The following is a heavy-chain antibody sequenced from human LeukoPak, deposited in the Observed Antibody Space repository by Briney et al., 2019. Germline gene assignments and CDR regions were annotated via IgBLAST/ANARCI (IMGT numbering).Heavy chain of an antibody. CDR3: ARVWLRDYMDV. D-gene: IGHD5-12*01. CDR2: ITAYGGST. Sequence: GGSLRLSCAVSGFIFRSYAMNWVRQAPGKGLEWVAAITAYGGSTHYTTSVKGRFIISRDTPKNTLSLQMNNLRAEDTAVYFCARVWLRDYMDVWGEGTTVSVSS. CDR1: GFIFRSYA. J-gene: IGHJ6*03. V-gene: IGHV3-23*01.